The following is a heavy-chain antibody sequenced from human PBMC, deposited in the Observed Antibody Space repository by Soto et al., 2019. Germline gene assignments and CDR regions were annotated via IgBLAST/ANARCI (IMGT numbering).Heavy chain of an antibody. CDR2: IYYSGST. CDR3: ASTQHYYDSSGYDGYLDY. V-gene: IGHV4-61*08. Sequence: KPSETLSLTCTVSGGSISSGGYYWSWIRQHPGKGLEWIGYIYYSGSTYYNPSLKSRVTISVDTSKNQFSLKLSSVTAADTAVYYCASTQHYYDSSGYDGYLDYWGQGTLVTVSS. J-gene: IGHJ4*02. D-gene: IGHD3-22*01. CDR1: GGSISSGGYY.